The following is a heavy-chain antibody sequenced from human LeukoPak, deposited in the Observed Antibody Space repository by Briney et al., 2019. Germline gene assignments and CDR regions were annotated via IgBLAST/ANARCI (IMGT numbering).Heavy chain of an antibody. V-gene: IGHV1-46*01. CDR2: INPSGGST. Sequence: ASVKVSCKASGYTFTSYYMHWVRQAPGQGLEWMGIINPSGGSTSYAQKFQGRVTMTRDMSTSTVYMELSRLRSDDTAVDYCARDTEYGSGSYDYWGQGTLVTVSS. D-gene: IGHD3-10*01. J-gene: IGHJ4*02. CDR3: ARDTEYGSGSYDY. CDR1: GYTFTSYY.